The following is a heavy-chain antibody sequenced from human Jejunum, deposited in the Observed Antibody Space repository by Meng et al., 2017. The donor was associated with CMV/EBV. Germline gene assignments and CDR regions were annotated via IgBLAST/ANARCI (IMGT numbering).Heavy chain of an antibody. CDR3: AYSSSWAHFDY. D-gene: IGHD6-13*01. V-gene: IGHV3-53*01. J-gene: IGHJ4*02. Sequence: SCVASGFTVSSNYMSWVRQAPGKGREWVSIIYSDGTTYYADSVKGRFTISRDKSKNTLDLQMNSLRAEDMAVYYCAYSSSWAHFDYWGQGTLVTVSS. CDR1: GFTVSSNY. CDR2: IYSDGTT.